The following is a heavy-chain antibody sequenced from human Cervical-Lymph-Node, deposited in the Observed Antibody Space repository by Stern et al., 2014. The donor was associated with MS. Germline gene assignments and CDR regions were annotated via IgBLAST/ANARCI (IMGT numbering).Heavy chain of an antibody. J-gene: IGHJ5*02. Sequence: QVQLVESGAEVKKPGSSVKVSCKASGCTLSSYAISWVRQAPGHGLEWMGGIIPIFGTANYAQKFQGRVTITADESTSTAYMELSSLRSEDTAVYYCARGPPPYDSSGYYSGWFDPWGQGTLVTVSS. CDR2: IIPIFGTA. CDR3: ARGPPPYDSSGYYSGWFDP. V-gene: IGHV1-69*01. D-gene: IGHD3-22*01. CDR1: GCTLSSYA.